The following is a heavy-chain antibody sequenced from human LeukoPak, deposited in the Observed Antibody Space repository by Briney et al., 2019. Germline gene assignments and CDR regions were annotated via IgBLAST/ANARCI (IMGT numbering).Heavy chain of an antibody. Sequence: GGSLRLSCAASGFTFSSYSMNWVRQAPGKGLEWVSSISSSSSYIYYADSVKGRFTISRDNAKNSLYLQMNSLRAGDTAVYYCARVGPYTSDWPFDYWGQGTLVTVSS. CDR1: GFTFSSYS. CDR2: ISSSSSYI. V-gene: IGHV3-21*04. D-gene: IGHD6-19*01. J-gene: IGHJ4*02. CDR3: ARVGPYTSDWPFDY.